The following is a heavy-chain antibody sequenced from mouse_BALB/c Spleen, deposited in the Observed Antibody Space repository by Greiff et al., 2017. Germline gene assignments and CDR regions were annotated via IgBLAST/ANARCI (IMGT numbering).Heavy chain of an antibody. CDR2: IDPFNGGT. CDR3: ARFGNYVWFAY. CDR1: GYSFTSYY. V-gene: IGHV1S135*01. Sequence: VQLQQSGPELMKPGASVKISCKASGYSFTSYYMHWVKQSHGKSLEWIGYIDPFNGGTSYNQKFKGKATLTVDKSSSTAYMHLSSLTSEDSAVYYCARFGNYVWFAYWGQGTLVTVSA. J-gene: IGHJ3*01. D-gene: IGHD2-1*01.